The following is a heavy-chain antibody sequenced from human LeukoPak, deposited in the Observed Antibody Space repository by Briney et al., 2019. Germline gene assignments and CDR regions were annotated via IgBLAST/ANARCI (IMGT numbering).Heavy chain of an antibody. CDR2: IYYSGST. CDR3: ARHSWGSSPYYYGSGSQGERYYYYGMDV. V-gene: IGHV4-59*08. CDR1: GDSISSYY. D-gene: IGHD3-10*01. J-gene: IGHJ6*02. Sequence: SETLSLTCTVSGDSISSYYWSWIRQPPGKGLEWIGYIYYSGSTNYNPSLKSRVTISVDTSENQFSLKLSSVTAADTAVYYCARHSWGSSPYYYGSGSQGERYYYYGMDVWGQGTTVTVSS.